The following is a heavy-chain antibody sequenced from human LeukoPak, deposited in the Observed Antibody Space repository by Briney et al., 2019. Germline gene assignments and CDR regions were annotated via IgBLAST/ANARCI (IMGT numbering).Heavy chain of an antibody. CDR1: RFTFSYYW. CDR3: VRNRGWYALDM. V-gene: IGHV3-7*01. D-gene: IGHD6-19*01. CDR2: INKDENQK. J-gene: IGHJ3*02. Sequence: GGSLRLSCAASRFTFSYYWMTWVRQAPGQGLEWVANINKDENQKQYVDSVKGRFTISRDNAKNSMYLQLNSLRAEDTGVYYCVRNRGWYALDMWGPGILVTVPS.